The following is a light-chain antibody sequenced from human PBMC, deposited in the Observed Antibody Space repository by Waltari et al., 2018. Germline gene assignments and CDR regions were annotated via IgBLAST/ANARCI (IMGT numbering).Light chain of an antibody. J-gene: IGLJ2*01. CDR3: SSYAGSDNFVI. V-gene: IGLV2-8*01. CDR2: EVS. Sequence: QSALTQPPSASGSPGQSVTISCTGTSSDVAGYNYVSWYQQHPGKAPKLMIYEVSKRPYGVPDRFSGSKSVNTASLTVAGLQAEDEADYSCSSYAGSDNFVIFGGGTKLTVL. CDR1: SSDVAGYNY.